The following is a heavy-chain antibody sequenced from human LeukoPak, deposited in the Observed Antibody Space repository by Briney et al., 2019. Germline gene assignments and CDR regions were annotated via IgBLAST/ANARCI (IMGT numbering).Heavy chain of an antibody. CDR3: ARCPDDFWSGYHYGMDV. J-gene: IGHJ6*02. Sequence: GASVTVSCKASGCTFTSYGISWVRQAPGQGLEWMGWISAYNGNINYAQKLQGRVTMTTDTSTSTAYMELRSLRSDDTAVYYCARCPDDFWSGYHYGMDVWGQGTTVTVSS. CDR1: GCTFTSYG. CDR2: ISAYNGNI. D-gene: IGHD3-3*01. V-gene: IGHV1-18*01.